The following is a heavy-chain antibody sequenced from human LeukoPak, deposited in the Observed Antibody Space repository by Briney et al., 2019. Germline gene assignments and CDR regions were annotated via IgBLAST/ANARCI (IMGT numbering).Heavy chain of an antibody. CDR2: ISSSSSYI. Sequence: PGGSLRLSCAASGFTFSSYSMNWVRQAPGKGLEWVSSISSSSSYIYYADSVKGRFTISRDNAKNSLYLQMNSLRAEDTAVYYRARVDTIFRAAFDIWGQGTMATVSS. CDR1: GFTFSSYS. V-gene: IGHV3-21*01. D-gene: IGHD3-3*01. CDR3: ARVDTIFRAAFDI. J-gene: IGHJ3*02.